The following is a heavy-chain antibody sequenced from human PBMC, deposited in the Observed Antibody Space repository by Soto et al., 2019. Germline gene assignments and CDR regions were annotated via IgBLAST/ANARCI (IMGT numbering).Heavy chain of an antibody. V-gene: IGHV4-39*01. J-gene: IGHJ4*02. Sequence: QLQLQASGPGLVKPSETLSLTCTVSGGSISSSSYYWGWIRQPPGTGLEWIGRIYYSGSTYYNPSLKSRVTISVDTSKHQFALKLSSVTAADTAVYYGAQQWLVSYYFDYWGQGTLVTVSS. CDR1: GGSISSSSYY. CDR2: IYYSGST. CDR3: AQQWLVSYYFDY. D-gene: IGHD6-19*01.